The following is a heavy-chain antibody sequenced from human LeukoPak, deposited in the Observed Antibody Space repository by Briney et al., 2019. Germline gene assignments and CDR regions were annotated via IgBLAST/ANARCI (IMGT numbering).Heavy chain of an antibody. J-gene: IGHJ6*03. CDR1: GGSISSYY. V-gene: IGHV4-4*07. D-gene: IGHD3-10*01. CDR3: ARLGRFGALLPYYYYMDV. Sequence: SETLSLTCTVSGGSISSYYWSWIRQPAGKGLEWIGRIYTSGSTNYNPSLKSRLTMSVDTSKNQLSLKLTSVTAADTAVYYCARLGRFGALLPYYYYMDVWGKGTTVTVSS. CDR2: IYTSGST.